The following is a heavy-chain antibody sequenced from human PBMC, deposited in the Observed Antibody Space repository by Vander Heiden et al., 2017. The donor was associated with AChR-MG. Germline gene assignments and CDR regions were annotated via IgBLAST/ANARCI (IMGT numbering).Heavy chain of an antibody. J-gene: IGHJ3*02. CDR3: ARPQRGITSDAFDI. CDR1: GLPFSSYE. D-gene: IGHD3-16*01. V-gene: IGHV3-48*03. Sequence: EVQLVESGGGLVQPGGSLRLSCAASGLPFSSYEINWVRQAPGKGLEWVSYISSSGGVIYYLDSVKGRFTISRDNAKNSLYLQMNSLRAEDTAVYYCARPQRGITSDAFDIWGQGTMVTVS. CDR2: ISSSGGVI.